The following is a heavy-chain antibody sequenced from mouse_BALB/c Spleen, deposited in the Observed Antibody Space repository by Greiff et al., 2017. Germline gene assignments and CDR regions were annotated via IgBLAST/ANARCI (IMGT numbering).Heavy chain of an antibody. V-gene: IGHV5-4*02. Sequence: DVHLVESGGGLVKPGGSLKLSCAASGFTFSDYYMYWVRQTPEKRLEWVATISDGGSYTYYPDSVKGRFTISRDNAKNNLYLQMSSLKSEDTAMYYCASSCDGYYVGPGFAYWGQGTLVTVSA. J-gene: IGHJ3*01. CDR3: ASSCDGYYVGPGFAY. CDR1: GFTFSDYY. CDR2: ISDGGSYT. D-gene: IGHD2-3*01.